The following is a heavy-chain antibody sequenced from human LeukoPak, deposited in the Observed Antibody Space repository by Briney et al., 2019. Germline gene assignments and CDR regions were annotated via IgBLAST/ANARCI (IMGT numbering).Heavy chain of an antibody. J-gene: IGHJ4*02. CDR2: IIPIFGTA. CDR1: GGTFSSYA. Sequence: SVKVSCKASGGTFSSYAISWVRQASGQGLEWMGRIIPIFGTANYAQKFQGRVTITTDESTSTAYMELSSLRSEDTAVYYCARDMACSGGSCYVGFDYWGQGTLVTVSS. CDR3: ARDMACSGGSCYVGFDY. V-gene: IGHV1-69*05. D-gene: IGHD2-15*01.